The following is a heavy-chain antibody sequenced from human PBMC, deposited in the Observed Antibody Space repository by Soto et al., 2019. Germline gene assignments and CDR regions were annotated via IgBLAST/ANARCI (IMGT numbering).Heavy chain of an antibody. V-gene: IGHV5-51*01. Sequence: GESLKISCKGSGYSFTSYWIGWVRQMPGKGLEWMGIIYPGDSDTRYSPSFQGQVTISADKSISTAYLQWSSLKASDTAMYYCVRQAYYYDSSGSFRFDPWGQGILVTVSS. CDR1: GYSFTSYW. D-gene: IGHD3-22*01. CDR2: IYPGDSDT. CDR3: VRQAYYYDSSGSFRFDP. J-gene: IGHJ5*02.